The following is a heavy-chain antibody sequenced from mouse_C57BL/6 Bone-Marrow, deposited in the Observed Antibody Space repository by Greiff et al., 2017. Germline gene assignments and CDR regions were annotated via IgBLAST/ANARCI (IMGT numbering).Heavy chain of an antibody. CDR2: ISDGGSYT. D-gene: IGHD1-1*01. CDR3: ARDPLTTVVYWYFEV. Sequence: EVQLMESGGGLVKPGGSLKLSCAASGFTFSSYAMSWVRQTPEKRLEWVATISDGGSYTYYPDNVKGRFTISRDNAKNNLYLQMSNLKSEDTAMYYCARDPLTTVVYWYFEVWGTGTTVTGSS. J-gene: IGHJ1*03. CDR1: GFTFSSYA. V-gene: IGHV5-4*01.